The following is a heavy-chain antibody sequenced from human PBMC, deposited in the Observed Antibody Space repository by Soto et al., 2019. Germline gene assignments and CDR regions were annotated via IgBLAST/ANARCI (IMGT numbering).Heavy chain of an antibody. CDR2: INHSGST. J-gene: IGHJ6*02. CDR1: GGSFSGYY. D-gene: IGHD3-9*01. V-gene: IGHV4-34*01. CDR3: VTLRYPRRRYYYYGMDV. Sequence: QVQLQQWGAGLLKPSETLSLTCAVYGGSFSGYYWSWIRQPPGKGLEWIGEINHSGSTNYNPSLKSRVTISVDTSKNQFSLKLSSVTAADTAVYYCVTLRYPRRRYYYYGMDVWGQGTTVTVSS.